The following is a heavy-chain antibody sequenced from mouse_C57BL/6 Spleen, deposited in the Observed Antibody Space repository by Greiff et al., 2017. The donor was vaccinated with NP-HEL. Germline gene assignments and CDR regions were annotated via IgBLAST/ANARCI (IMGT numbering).Heavy chain of an antibody. CDR2: IYPSDSET. Sequence: QVQLQQPGTELVKPGASVKLSCKASGYTFTSYWMDWVKQRPGQGLEWIGNIYPSDSETHYNQKFKDKATLTVDKSSSTAYMQLSSLTSEDSAVYYCARGEFVVATREYFDYWGQGTTLTVSS. J-gene: IGHJ2*01. CDR3: ARGEFVVATREYFDY. D-gene: IGHD1-1*01. CDR1: GYTFTSYW. V-gene: IGHV1-61*01.